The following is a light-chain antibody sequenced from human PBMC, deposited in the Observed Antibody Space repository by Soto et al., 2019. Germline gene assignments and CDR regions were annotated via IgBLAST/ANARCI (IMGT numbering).Light chain of an antibody. J-gene: IGLJ1*01. Sequence: QPALTQPASVPRSPRPSMTTPCTGTSSNVGGYSYVSWYQQHPGKAPKLMIYEFSNRPSGVSNRFSGSKSGNTASLTISGLQAEDEADYYCSSYTSSSTYVFGTGTKVTVL. V-gene: IGLV2-14*01. CDR1: SSNVGGYSY. CDR2: EFS. CDR3: SSYTSSSTYV.